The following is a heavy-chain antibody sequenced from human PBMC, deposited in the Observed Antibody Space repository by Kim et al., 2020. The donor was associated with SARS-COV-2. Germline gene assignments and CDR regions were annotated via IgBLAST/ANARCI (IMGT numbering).Heavy chain of an antibody. D-gene: IGHD2-2*02. J-gene: IGHJ6*02. V-gene: IGHV3-9*01. CDR3: AKDIGYCSSTSCYRGVWYYSYGMGV. Sequence: GGSLRLSCAASGFTFDDYAMHWVRQAPGKGLEWVSGISWNSGSIGYADSVKGRFTISRDNAKNSLYLQMNSLRAEDTALYYCAKDIGYCSSTSCYRGVWYYSYGMGVWAQGTTVPFSS. CDR1: GFTFDDYA. CDR2: ISWNSGSI.